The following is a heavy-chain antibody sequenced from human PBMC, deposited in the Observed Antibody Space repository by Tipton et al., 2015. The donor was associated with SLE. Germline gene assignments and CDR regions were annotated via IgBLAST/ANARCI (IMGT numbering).Heavy chain of an antibody. CDR3: ARVWSREDSSFSYMDV. J-gene: IGHJ6*03. CDR2: LYYNGDT. CDR1: GVSVSSGSFY. D-gene: IGHD2-21*01. Sequence: TLSLTCSVSGVSVSSGSFYWGWIRQPPGRGLEWIGNLYYNGDTDYNSSLMRRITISADASKNQLSLKLTSVTAADTAVYYCARVWSREDSSFSYMDVWGKGTTVTVSS. V-gene: IGHV4-39*07.